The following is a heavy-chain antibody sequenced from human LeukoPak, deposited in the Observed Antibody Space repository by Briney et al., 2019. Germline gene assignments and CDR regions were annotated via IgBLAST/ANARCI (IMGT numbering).Heavy chain of an antibody. CDR2: IRSDGSIK. V-gene: IGHV3-30*02. J-gene: IGHJ4*02. Sequence: PGGSLRLSSVASGFTFSTYGMHWVRQAPGKGLEGVAFIRSDGSIKYYADFVKGRFTISRDNSKNTLYLQMSSLRHEDTAIYYCARGGRNPFDYWGQGTLVTVSS. D-gene: IGHD3-16*01. CDR3: ARGGRNPFDY. CDR1: GFTFSTYG.